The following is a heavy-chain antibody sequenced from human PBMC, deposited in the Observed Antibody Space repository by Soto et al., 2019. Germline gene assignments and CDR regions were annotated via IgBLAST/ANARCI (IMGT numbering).Heavy chain of an antibody. CDR2: IDPSDSYT. Sequence: GESLKISCRGSGYSFTSYWSSWVRQMPGKGLEWMGRIDPSDSYTNYSPSFQGHVTISADKSISTAYLQWSSLKASDTAMYYCARHDIAALGYGMDVWGQGTTVTVSS. D-gene: IGHD6-6*01. CDR3: ARHDIAALGYGMDV. CDR1: GYSFTSYW. J-gene: IGHJ6*02. V-gene: IGHV5-10-1*01.